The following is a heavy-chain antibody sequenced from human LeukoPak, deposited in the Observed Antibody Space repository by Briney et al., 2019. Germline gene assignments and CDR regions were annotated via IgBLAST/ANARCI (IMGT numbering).Heavy chain of an antibody. Sequence: ASVKVSCKASGYTFTTYGISWVRQAPGQGLEWMGWISGYNGDTNYAQNFQGRVTMTTDTPTSTAYMELRSLRSDDTGVYYCARNRVTITTMRYFDPWGQGTRVTVSS. CDR2: ISGYNGDT. J-gene: IGHJ5*02. D-gene: IGHD4-11*01. CDR3: ARNRVTITTMRYFDP. CDR1: GYTFTTYG. V-gene: IGHV1-18*01.